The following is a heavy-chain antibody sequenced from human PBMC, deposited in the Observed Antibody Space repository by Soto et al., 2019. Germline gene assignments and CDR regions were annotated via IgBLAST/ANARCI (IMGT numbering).Heavy chain of an antibody. CDR3: ARAEGYDYIWGSYRAPPDY. CDR1: GFTFSSYA. V-gene: IGHV3-64*01. CDR2: ISSNGGST. J-gene: IGHJ4*02. D-gene: IGHD3-16*02. Sequence: GGSLRLSCAASGFTFSSYAMHWVRQAPGKGLEYVSAISSNGGSTYYANSVKGRFTISRDNSKNTLYLQMGSLRAEDMAVYYCARAEGYDYIWGSYRAPPDYWGQGTLVTVSS.